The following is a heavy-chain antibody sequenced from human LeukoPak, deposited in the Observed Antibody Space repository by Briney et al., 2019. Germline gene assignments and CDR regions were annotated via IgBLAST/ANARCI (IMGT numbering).Heavy chain of an antibody. D-gene: IGHD2-2*01. CDR1: GFTFSNYD. J-gene: IGHJ6*02. V-gene: IGHV3-13*04. CDR2: IGSVGDT. Sequence: GGSLRLSCAASGFTFSNYDMRWVRRAAGKGLEWVSAIGSVGDTYYPVSVKGRFTISRENARNSLYLQMNSLSAGDTAVYYCARAPPGYCNINSCHYYGMDVWGQGTTVTVSS. CDR3: ARAPPGYCNINSCHYYGMDV.